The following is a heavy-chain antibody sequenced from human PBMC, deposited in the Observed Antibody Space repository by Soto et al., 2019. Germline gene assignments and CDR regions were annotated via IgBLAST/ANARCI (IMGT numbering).Heavy chain of an antibody. J-gene: IGHJ6*02. V-gene: IGHV3-53*01. CDR1: GLKIINLY. CDR3: ARDLRTLYGMDV. CDR2: IYSGDTT. Sequence: LPSAASGLKIINLYISRIRKAPGKGLEWVSVIYSGDTTYYADSVKGRFTIPRDHSKNTLYLQMNSLRAEDTAVYYCARDLRTLYGMDVWGQGTTVTVSS.